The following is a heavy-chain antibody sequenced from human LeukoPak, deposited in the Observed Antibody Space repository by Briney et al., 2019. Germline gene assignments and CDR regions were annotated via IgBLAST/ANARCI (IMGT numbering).Heavy chain of an antibody. CDR3: ARGLRWELTDAFDI. Sequence: ASVKVSCKASGGTFSSYAISWVRQAPGQGLEWMGGIIPIFGTANYAQKFQGRVTITTDESTSTAYMELSSLRSEDTAVYYCARGLRWELTDAFDIWGQGTMVTVSS. V-gene: IGHV1-69*05. CDR1: GGTFSSYA. J-gene: IGHJ3*02. D-gene: IGHD1-26*01. CDR2: IIPIFGTA.